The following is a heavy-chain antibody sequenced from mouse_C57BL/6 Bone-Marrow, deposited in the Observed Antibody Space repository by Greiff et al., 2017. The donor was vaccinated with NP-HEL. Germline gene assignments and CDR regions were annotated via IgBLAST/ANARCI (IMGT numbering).Heavy chain of an antibody. Sequence: QVQLQQSGAELVKPGASVKMSCKASGYTFTSYWITWVKQRPGQGLEWIGDIYPGSGSTNYNEKFKSKATLTVDTSSSTAYMQLGSLTSEDSAVYYCARSGYYGSSRWFAYWGQGTLVTVSA. CDR1: GYTFTSYW. D-gene: IGHD1-1*01. CDR3: ARSGYYGSSRWFAY. V-gene: IGHV1-55*01. J-gene: IGHJ3*01. CDR2: IYPGSGST.